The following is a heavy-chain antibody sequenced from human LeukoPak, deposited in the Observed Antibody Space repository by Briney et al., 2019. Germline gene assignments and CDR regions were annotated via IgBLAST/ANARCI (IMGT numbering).Heavy chain of an antibody. CDR2: INACNGNT. D-gene: IGHD6-13*01. Sequence: ASVKVSCQASRYTFLNCAINWGRQAPGQRPEWMGWINACNGNTKYSQKFQGRVTITKDTSASTAYMELSSLTSEDTAVYCCARGPRAAADDYWGQGTLVTVSS. CDR1: RYTFLNCA. J-gene: IGHJ4*02. CDR3: ARGPRAAADDY. V-gene: IGHV1-3*01.